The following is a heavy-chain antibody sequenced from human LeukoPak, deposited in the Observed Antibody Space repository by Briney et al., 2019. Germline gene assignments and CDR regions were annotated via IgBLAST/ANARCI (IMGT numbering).Heavy chain of an antibody. V-gene: IGHV3-30*04. CDR3: PSDLLIVVRGVILPAHIDY. CDR2: ISYDGSNK. D-gene: IGHD3-10*01. J-gene: IGHJ4*02. Sequence: TGRSLSLSCAASGFTFSSYAMHWVRQAPGKGLEWVAVISYDGSNKYYADSVKGGFTISRENTKNTLYMQMYSLSAEDTALYSCPSDLLIVVRGVILPAHIDYWGQGALVTVSS. CDR1: GFTFSSYA.